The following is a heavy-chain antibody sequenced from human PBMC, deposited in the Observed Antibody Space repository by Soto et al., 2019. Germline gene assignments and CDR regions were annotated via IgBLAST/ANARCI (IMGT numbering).Heavy chain of an antibody. J-gene: IGHJ6*02. CDR1: GGSISSYY. CDR3: ARGWEMVRGPGGMDV. V-gene: IGHV4-59*01. Sequence: SETLSLTCTVSGGSISSYYWSWIRQPPGKGLEWIGYIYYSGSTNYNPSLKSRVTISVDTSKNQFSLKLSSVTAADTAVYYCARGWEMVRGPGGMDVWGQGTTVTVSS. CDR2: IYYSGST. D-gene: IGHD3-10*01.